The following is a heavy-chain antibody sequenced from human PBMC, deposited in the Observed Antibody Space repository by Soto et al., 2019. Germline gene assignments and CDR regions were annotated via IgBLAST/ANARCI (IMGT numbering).Heavy chain of an antibody. CDR1: GGSLSSGGYY. CDR3: ARWGGVVPAAWRSDP. D-gene: IGHD2-2*01. Sequence: PSETLSLTXTVSGGSLSSGGYYWSWLRQHPGKGLEWSGYIYYSGSTYDNPSLKSRVTISVDTSKNQFSLKLSSVTAADTAVYYCARWGGVVPAAWRSDPWGQGTRVTVSS. CDR2: IYYSGST. V-gene: IGHV4-31*02. J-gene: IGHJ5*02.